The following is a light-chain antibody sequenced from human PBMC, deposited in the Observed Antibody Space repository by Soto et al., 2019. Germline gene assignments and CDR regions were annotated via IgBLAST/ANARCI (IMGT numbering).Light chain of an antibody. Sequence: EVVLTQSPATLSLSPGERATLSCRASQSVSRFLAWYQQKPGQAPRLLIFDASNRATGIPARFSASGSGTDFPLTISSLESEDSAVYYCQQRSDWPITFGQGTRL. CDR1: QSVSRF. J-gene: IGKJ5*01. CDR3: QQRSDWPIT. V-gene: IGKV3-11*01. CDR2: DAS.